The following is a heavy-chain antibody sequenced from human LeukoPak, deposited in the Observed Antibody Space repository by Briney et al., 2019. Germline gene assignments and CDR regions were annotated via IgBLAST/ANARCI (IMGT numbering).Heavy chain of an antibody. J-gene: IGHJ4*02. CDR2: IYYSGNT. CDR3: ARLSSDSSGYYYDY. Sequence: SETLSLTCTVSGGSISSSSYYWGWIRQPPGKGLEWIGSIYYSGNTYYNPSLKSRVTISVDTSKNQFSLKLNSVTAADTAVYYCARLSSDSSGYYYDYWGQGTLVTVSS. D-gene: IGHD3-22*01. CDR1: GGSISSSSYY. V-gene: IGHV4-39*07.